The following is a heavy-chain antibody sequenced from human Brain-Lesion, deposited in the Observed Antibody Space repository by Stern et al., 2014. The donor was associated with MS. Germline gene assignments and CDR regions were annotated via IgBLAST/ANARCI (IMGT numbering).Heavy chain of an antibody. D-gene: IGHD3-16*01. V-gene: IGHV4-39*01. CDR3: ARASGLFEY. CDR2: VYYSGSS. CDR1: GGSISRSTYY. J-gene: IGHJ4*02. Sequence: QVQLVQSGPGLVKPSETLSLTCTVSGGSISRSTYYWGWLRLSPGKGLEWIGSVYYSGSSFSTPPLKSRAPFPVHMSPNQFSLPLASFTAADTGLYYCARASGLFEYWGQGVLVTVSS.